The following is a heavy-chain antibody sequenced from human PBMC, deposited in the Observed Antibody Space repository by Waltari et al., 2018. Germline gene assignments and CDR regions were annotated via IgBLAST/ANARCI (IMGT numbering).Heavy chain of an antibody. Sequence: QVQLVQSGAEVKKPGSSVKVSCKASGGTFSSYAISWVRQAPGQGLEWRRGISPNFGTANYERKFQGRVTITADESTSTADMELSSLRSEDTAVCYCARGGIAAAGWAYYFDYWGQGTLVTVSS. J-gene: IGHJ4*02. CDR3: ARGGIAAAGWAYYFDY. D-gene: IGHD6-13*01. CDR1: GGTFSSYA. CDR2: ISPNFGTA. V-gene: IGHV1-69*01.